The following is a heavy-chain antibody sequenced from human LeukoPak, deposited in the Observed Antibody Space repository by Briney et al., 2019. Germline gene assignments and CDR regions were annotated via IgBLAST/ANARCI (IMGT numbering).Heavy chain of an antibody. J-gene: IGHJ4*02. D-gene: IGHD5-12*01. Sequence: PSETLSLTCAVYGGSFSGYYWSWIRQPPGKGLEWIGEINHSGSTNYNPSLKSRVTISVDTSKNQFSLKLSSVTAADTAVYYCARDRGPYSGYDSYYFDYWGQGTLVTVSS. CDR1: GGSFSGYY. CDR2: INHSGST. V-gene: IGHV4-34*01. CDR3: ARDRGPYSGYDSYYFDY.